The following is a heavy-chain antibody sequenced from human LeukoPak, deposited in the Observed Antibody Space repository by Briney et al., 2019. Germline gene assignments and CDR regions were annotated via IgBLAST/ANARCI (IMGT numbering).Heavy chain of an antibody. CDR3: ARVSPVTVAAFEY. CDR1: GDSLSGFS. V-gene: IGHV4-4*07. J-gene: IGHJ4*01. D-gene: IGHD6-19*01. Sequence: SETLSLTCTVSGDSLSGFSWNWIRQSAGKGLEWIGRIYVGGRSNYNPSLRGRVTMSVDMSTNQFSLKLRTLTAADTATYYCARVSPVTVAAFEYSGQRIPLSPS. CDR2: IYVGGRS.